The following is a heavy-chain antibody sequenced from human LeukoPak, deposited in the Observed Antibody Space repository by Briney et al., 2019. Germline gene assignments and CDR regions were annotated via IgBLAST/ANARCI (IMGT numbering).Heavy chain of an antibody. CDR1: GGSFXXYY. V-gene: IGHV4-34*01. Sequence: ETLSLXXXXYGGSFXXYYWSWIRQPPGKGLEWIGEINHSGSTNYNPSLKSRVTISVDTSKNQFSLKLSSVTAADTAVYYCARVEMATIDFDYWGQGTLVTVSS. CDR2: INHSGST. CDR3: ARVEMATIDFDY. D-gene: IGHD5-24*01. J-gene: IGHJ4*02.